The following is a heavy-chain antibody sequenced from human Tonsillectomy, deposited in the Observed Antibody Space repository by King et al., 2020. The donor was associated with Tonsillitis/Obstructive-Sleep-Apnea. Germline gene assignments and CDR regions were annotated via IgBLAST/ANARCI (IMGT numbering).Heavy chain of an antibody. D-gene: IGHD2-15*01. CDR1: GFTFSSYG. V-gene: IGHV3-33*01. Sequence: VQLVESGGGVVQPGRSLRLSCAASGFTFSSYGMHWVRQAPGKGLEWVAVIWYDGSNKYYADSVKGRFTISRDNSKNTLYLQMNSLRAEDTAVYYCARHPRPISGYCSGGSCHDYWGQGTLVTVSS. J-gene: IGHJ4*02. CDR3: ARHPRPISGYCSGGSCHDY. CDR2: IWYDGSNK.